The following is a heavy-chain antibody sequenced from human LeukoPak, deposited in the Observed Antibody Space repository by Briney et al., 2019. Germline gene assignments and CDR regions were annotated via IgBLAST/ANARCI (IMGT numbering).Heavy chain of an antibody. J-gene: IGHJ3*02. CDR1: GGSISSYY. CDR3: ARAAASDAFDI. Sequence: SETLSLTCTVSGGSISSYYWSWIRQPPGKGLEWIGYIYYSGSTNYKSSLKSRVTISVDTSKNQFSLKLSSVTAADTAVYYCARAAASDAFDIWGQGTMVTVSS. V-gene: IGHV4-59*08. D-gene: IGHD6-13*01. CDR2: IYYSGST.